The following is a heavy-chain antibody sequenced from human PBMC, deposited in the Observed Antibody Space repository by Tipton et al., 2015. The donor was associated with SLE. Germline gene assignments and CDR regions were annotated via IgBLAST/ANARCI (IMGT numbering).Heavy chain of an antibody. J-gene: IGHJ4*02. Sequence: LRLSCTVSGGSISSSSYYWGWIRQPPGKGLEWIGSIYYSGSTYYNPSLKSRVTISVDTSKNQFSLKLSSVTAADTAVYYCASFPYSSSSFDYWGQGTLVTVSS. V-gene: IGHV4-39*07. CDR3: ASFPYSSSSFDY. D-gene: IGHD6-6*01. CDR1: GGSISSSSYY. CDR2: IYYSGST.